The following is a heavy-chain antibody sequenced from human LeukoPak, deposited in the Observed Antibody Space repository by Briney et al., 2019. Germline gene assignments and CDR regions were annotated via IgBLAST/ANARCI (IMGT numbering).Heavy chain of an antibody. CDR3: ARDGGGTSADYYFDY. Sequence: GSLRLACAASRFTFTSYAMHWVRQAPGKGLEWVAVLSYDGRDKHYADSVKGRFTISRDNSKSTLYLQMNSLRAEDTAVYYCARDGGGTSADYYFDYWGQGTLVTVSS. CDR1: RFTFTSYA. V-gene: IGHV3-30*04. CDR2: LSYDGRDK. D-gene: IGHD2-2*01. J-gene: IGHJ4*02.